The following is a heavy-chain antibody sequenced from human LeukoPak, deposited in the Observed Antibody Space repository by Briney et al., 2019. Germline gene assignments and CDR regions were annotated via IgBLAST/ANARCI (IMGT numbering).Heavy chain of an antibody. D-gene: IGHD4-17*01. CDR3: ARVPLDDYGDFYFDY. V-gene: IGHV3-21*05. Sequence: GGSLRLSCAASGFSFSSNSMNWVRQAPGKGLEWVSYISSSSSYIYYADSVKGRFTISRDNAKNSLYLQMNSLRAEDTAVYYCARVPLDDYGDFYFDYWGQGTLVTVSS. CDR1: GFSFSSNS. J-gene: IGHJ4*02. CDR2: ISSSSSYI.